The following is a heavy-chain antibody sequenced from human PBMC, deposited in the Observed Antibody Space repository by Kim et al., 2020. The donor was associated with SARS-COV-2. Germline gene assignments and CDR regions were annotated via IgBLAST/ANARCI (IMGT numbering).Heavy chain of an antibody. V-gene: IGHV1-18*01. CDR1: GYTFTSYG. CDR2: ISAYNGNT. J-gene: IGHJ4*02. CDR3: ARPLGYCSSTSCPNAFDY. Sequence: ASVKVSCKASGYTFTSYGISWVRQAPGQGLEWMGWISAYNGNTNYAQKLQGRVTMTTDTSTSTAYMELRSLRSDDTAVYYCARPLGYCSSTSCPNAFDYWGQGTLVTVSS. D-gene: IGHD2-2*01.